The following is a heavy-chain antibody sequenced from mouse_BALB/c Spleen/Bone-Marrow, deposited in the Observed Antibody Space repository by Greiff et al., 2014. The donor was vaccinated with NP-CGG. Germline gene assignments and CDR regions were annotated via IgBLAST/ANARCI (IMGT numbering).Heavy chain of an antibody. CDR3: TIPPIYYAMDY. V-gene: IGHV1S16*01. CDR2: INPSNGGI. Sequence: QVQLQQPGAELVKPGASVKLSCKASGYTFTSYWMHWVKLRPVQGFEWIGEINPSNGGINYNEKFKRKATLTVDKSSSTAYMQLSSLTSEDSAVYYCTIPPIYYAMDYWGQGTSVTVSS. CDR1: GYTFTSYW. J-gene: IGHJ4*01.